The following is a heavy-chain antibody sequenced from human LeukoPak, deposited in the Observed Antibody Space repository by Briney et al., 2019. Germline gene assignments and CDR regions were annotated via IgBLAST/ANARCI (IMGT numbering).Heavy chain of an antibody. J-gene: IGHJ4*02. CDR2: ISSDGSTT. CDR1: GFNFNSYW. CDR3: VGGAPLDY. V-gene: IGHV3-74*03. Sequence: GGSLRLSCAASGFNFNSYWMNWVRQDAGRGLVWLSRISSDGSTTQYADSVRGRFTISRDNAENTLDLQMNSLRADDTAVYYCVGGAPLDYWGRGTLVTVSS.